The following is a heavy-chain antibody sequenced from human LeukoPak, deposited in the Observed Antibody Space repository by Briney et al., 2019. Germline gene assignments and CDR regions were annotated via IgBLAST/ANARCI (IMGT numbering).Heavy chain of an antibody. V-gene: IGHV3-30-3*01. CDR2: ISYDGSNK. J-gene: IGHJ5*02. Sequence: ESGGSLRLSCAASGFTFSSYAMHWVRQAPGKGLEWVAVISYDGSNKYYADSVKGRFTISRDNSKNTLYLQMNSLRAEDTAVYYCARDLGVIDYYGSGTYLDPWGQGTLVTVSS. CDR1: GFTFSSYA. D-gene: IGHD3-10*01. CDR3: ARDLGVIDYYGSGTYLDP.